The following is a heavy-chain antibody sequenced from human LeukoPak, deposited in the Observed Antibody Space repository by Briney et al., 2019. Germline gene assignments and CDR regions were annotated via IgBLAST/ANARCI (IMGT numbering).Heavy chain of an antibody. Sequence: PSETLSLTCTVSGGSISSSSYYWGWIRQPPGKGLEWIGSIYYSGSTYYNPSLKSRVTISVDTSKNQFSLKLSSVTAADTAVYYCARVNAYIVVVPAAMPRYYYYMDVWGKGTTVTISS. CDR3: ARVNAYIVVVPAAMPRYYYYMDV. V-gene: IGHV4-39*07. CDR2: IYYSGST. J-gene: IGHJ6*03. D-gene: IGHD2-2*01. CDR1: GGSISSSSYY.